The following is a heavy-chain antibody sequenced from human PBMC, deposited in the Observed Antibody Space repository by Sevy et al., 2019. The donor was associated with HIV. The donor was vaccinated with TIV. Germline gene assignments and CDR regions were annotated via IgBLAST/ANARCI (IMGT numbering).Heavy chain of an antibody. CDR1: GFTFSSFF. Sequence: GGSLRLSCAASGFTFSSFFMSWVRQAPGKGLEWVANIKQDGSEKYYVDSVKGRFTISRDNARNSVYLQMNSLRAEDTAVYYCARDLTAPYYYYGLDVWGQGTMVTVSS. J-gene: IGHJ6*02. D-gene: IGHD1-20*01. CDR3: ARDLTAPYYYYGLDV. V-gene: IGHV3-7*01. CDR2: IKQDGSEK.